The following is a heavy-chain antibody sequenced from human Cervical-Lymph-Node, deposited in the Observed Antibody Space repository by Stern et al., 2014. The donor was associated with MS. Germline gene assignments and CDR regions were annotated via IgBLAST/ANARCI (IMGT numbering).Heavy chain of an antibody. D-gene: IGHD6-19*01. Sequence: EVQLVESGGGLVQPGGSLRLSCAPSGFTFSNYAMRWIRQAPGKGLEWISSISGSGANTFYADSVKGRFTIFRDNSKNTLEMQMNSLRAEDSALYYCTKGFTVTGTGYGVDVWGQGTTVTVSS. V-gene: IGHV3-23*04. J-gene: IGHJ6*02. CDR1: GFTFSNYA. CDR3: TKGFTVTGTGYGVDV. CDR2: ISGSGANT.